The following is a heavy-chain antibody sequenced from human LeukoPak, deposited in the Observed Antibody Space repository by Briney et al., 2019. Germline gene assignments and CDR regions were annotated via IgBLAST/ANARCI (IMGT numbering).Heavy chain of an antibody. CDR2: VSAYNGNT. CDR1: GYTFPSYV. CDR3: ARNKYCSSTSCSRWDYYSYGMDA. Sequence: ASVTVSCKASGYTFPSYVISWLRQAPRQGREGMGWVSAYNGNTQYQQKLQGRVTMTTDTSKSTAYMELRSLRSDDTAVYYCARNKYCSSTSCSRWDYYSYGMDAWGQGTTVTVSS. V-gene: IGHV1-18*01. J-gene: IGHJ6*02. D-gene: IGHD2-2*01.